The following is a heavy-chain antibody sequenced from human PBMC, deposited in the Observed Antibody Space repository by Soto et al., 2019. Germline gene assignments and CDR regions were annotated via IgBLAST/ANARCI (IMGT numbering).Heavy chain of an antibody. CDR3: ARYWAVRGVTNQYFDY. Sequence: SETLSLTCTVSGGSISSYYWSWIRQPPGKGLEWIGYIYYSGSTNYNPSLKSRVTISVDTSKNQFSLKLSSVTAADTAVYYCARYWAVRGVTNQYFDYWGQGTLVTVSS. J-gene: IGHJ4*02. CDR1: GGSISSYY. V-gene: IGHV4-59*01. CDR2: IYYSGST. D-gene: IGHD3-10*01.